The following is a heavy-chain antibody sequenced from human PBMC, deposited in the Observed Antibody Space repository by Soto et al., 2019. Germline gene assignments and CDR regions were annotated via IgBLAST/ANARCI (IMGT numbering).Heavy chain of an antibody. CDR2: TRGKAYGGTT. D-gene: IGHD5-12*01. J-gene: IGHJ4*02. CDR3: TRVGYSLYEIVGHSFES. Sequence: PGGSLRLSCTASGFTFGGYTMSWVRRAPGKGLEWVGFTRGKAYGGTTEYAASVKGRFTISRDDSKSIVYLQMNSLRTEDTAVYYCTRVGYSLYEIVGHSFESWGQGAVVTVSS. V-gene: IGHV3-49*04. CDR1: GFTFGGYT.